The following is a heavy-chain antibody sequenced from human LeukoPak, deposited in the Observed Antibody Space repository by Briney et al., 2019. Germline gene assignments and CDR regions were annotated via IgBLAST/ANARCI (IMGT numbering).Heavy chain of an antibody. Sequence: GASVKVSCKASGYTFTSYGISWVRQAPGQGLEWMGIINPSGGSTSYAQKFQGRVTMTRDTSTSTVYMELSSLRSEDTAVYYCAKDSSGWYWGADYWGQGTLVTVSS. CDR3: AKDSSGWYWGADY. V-gene: IGHV1-46*01. J-gene: IGHJ4*02. D-gene: IGHD6-19*01. CDR2: INPSGGST. CDR1: GYTFTSYG.